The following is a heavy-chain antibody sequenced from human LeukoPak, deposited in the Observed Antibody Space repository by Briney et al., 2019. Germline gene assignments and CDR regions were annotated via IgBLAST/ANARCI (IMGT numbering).Heavy chain of an antibody. CDR3: ARDLDYYESAMDV. CDR2: ISSSGSNT. J-gene: IGHJ6*02. D-gene: IGHD3-22*01. CDR1: EFTYG. Sequence: GGSLRLSCTVSEFTYGMNWVRQAPGKGLECVSSISSSGSNTYYADSVKGRFTISRDNSKNTLYLQMNSLRAEDTAVYYCARDLDYYESAMDVWGQGTTVTVSS. V-gene: IGHV3-23*01.